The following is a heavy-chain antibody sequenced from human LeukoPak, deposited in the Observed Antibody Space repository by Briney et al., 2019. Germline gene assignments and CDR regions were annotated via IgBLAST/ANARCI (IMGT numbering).Heavy chain of an antibody. J-gene: IGHJ5*02. V-gene: IGHV4-4*07. Sequence: SETLSLTCTVSGGSISSYYWSWIRQPAGKGLEWIGRIYTSGSTNYNPSLKSRVTMSVDTSKNQFSLKLSSVTAADTAAYYCAKDRSSGWPNWFDPWGQGTLVTVSS. D-gene: IGHD6-19*01. CDR3: AKDRSSGWPNWFDP. CDR2: IYTSGST. CDR1: GGSISSYY.